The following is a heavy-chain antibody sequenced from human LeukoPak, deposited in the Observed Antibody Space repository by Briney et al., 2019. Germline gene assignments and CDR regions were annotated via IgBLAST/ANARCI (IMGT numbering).Heavy chain of an antibody. CDR2: ISYDGSNK. CDR3: AKSHYRGFGELFSNFDY. CDR1: GFTFSSYG. D-gene: IGHD3-10*01. Sequence: GRSLRLSCAASGFTFSSYGMHWVRQAPGKGLEWVAVISYDGSNKYYADSVKGRFTISRDNSKNTLYLQMNSLRAEDTAVYYSAKSHYRGFGELFSNFDYWGQGTLVTVSS. V-gene: IGHV3-30*18. J-gene: IGHJ4*02.